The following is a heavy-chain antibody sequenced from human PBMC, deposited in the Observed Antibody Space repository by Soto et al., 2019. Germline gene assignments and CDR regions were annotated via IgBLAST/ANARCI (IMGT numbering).Heavy chain of an antibody. Sequence: SVKVSCQTSGFSFSNSAVQWVRQARGQRLEWIGWIIVGSGVTKYTQELQERLTISRDMSSNTAYMELRSLGSEDTAVYYCAAELYGGGRCCSFEFWGQGTAVTVSS. J-gene: IGHJ4*02. CDR1: GFSFSNSA. CDR3: AAELYGGGRCCSFEF. CDR2: IIVGSGVT. D-gene: IGHD5-12*01. V-gene: IGHV1-58*01.